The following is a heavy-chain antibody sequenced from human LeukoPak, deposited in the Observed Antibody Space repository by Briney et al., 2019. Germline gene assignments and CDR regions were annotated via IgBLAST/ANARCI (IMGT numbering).Heavy chain of an antibody. CDR3: AKERGSGGSGYYDPYYFDY. CDR2: ISGSGGST. Sequence: GGSLRLSCAASGFTFSRYAMSWVRQAPGKGLEWVSGISGSGGSTYYAGSVKGRFTISRDNSKNTLYLQMNSLRAEDTAVYYCAKERGSGGSGYYDPYYFDYWGQGTLVTVSS. J-gene: IGHJ4*02. D-gene: IGHD3-22*01. V-gene: IGHV3-23*01. CDR1: GFTFSRYA.